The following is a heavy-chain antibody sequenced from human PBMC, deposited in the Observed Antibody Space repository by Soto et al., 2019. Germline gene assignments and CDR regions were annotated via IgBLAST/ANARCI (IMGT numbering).Heavy chain of an antibody. J-gene: IGHJ3*02. CDR1: GFPFSSYA. D-gene: IGHD3-16*01. CDR2: ISGSGGRT. CDR3: AKGGYYSLFDI. Sequence: GGSLRLSGVASGFPFSSYAMSWVRQTPGKGLEWVSGISGSGGRTYYADSVEGRSTISRDNSNNTLSLQMHILRVEDTAVYFCAKGGYYSLFDIWGQGTMVTVSS. V-gene: IGHV3-23*01.